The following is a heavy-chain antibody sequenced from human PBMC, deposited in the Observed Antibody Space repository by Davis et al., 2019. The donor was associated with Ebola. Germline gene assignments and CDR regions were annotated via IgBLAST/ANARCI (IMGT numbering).Heavy chain of an antibody. D-gene: IGHD6-13*01. J-gene: IGHJ4*02. CDR3: AKVKYYSTWRGGFDS. V-gene: IGHV3-30-3*01. CDR1: GFTFSSYA. CDR2: ISYDGSNK. Sequence: GESLKISCAASGFTFSSYAMHWVRQAPGKGLEWVAVISYDGSNKYYADSVKGRFTISRDSSKNTLYLQMDSLRAEDTAVYYCAKVKYYSTWRGGFDSWGQGTLVTVSS.